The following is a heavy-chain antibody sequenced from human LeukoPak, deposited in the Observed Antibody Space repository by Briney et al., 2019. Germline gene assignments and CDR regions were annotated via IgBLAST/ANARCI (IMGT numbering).Heavy chain of an antibody. D-gene: IGHD3-22*01. J-gene: IGHJ5*02. V-gene: IGHV4-34*01. CDR3: ARGDHYDSSGYYACWFDP. CDR1: GGSFSGYY. CDR2: INHSGST. Sequence: SETLSLTCAVYGGSFSGYYWSWIRQPPGKGLEWIGEINHSGSTNYNPSLKSRVTISVDTSKNQFTLKLSSVTAADTAVYYCARGDHYDSSGYYACWFDPWGQGTLVTVSS.